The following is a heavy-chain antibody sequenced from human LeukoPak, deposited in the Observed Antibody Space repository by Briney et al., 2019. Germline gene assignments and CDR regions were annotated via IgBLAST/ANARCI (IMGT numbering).Heavy chain of an antibody. D-gene: IGHD5-18*01. CDR2: INPSGGST. V-gene: IGHV1-46*01. CDR1: GYTFISYY. CDR3: ARDQAVDTAMRNDGMDV. J-gene: IGHJ6*02. Sequence: ASVKVSCKASGYTFISYYMHWERQAPGQGLEWMGIINPSGGSTSYAQKFQGRVTMTRDTSTSTVYMELSSLRSEDTAVYYCARDQAVDTAMRNDGMDVWGQGTTVTVSS.